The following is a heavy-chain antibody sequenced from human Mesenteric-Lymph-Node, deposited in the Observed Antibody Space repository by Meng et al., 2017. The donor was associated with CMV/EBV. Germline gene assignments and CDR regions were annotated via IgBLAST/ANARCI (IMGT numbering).Heavy chain of an antibody. V-gene: IGHV3-23*01. CDR3: AKLDYDFWSGQNQPSLYYYYGMDV. CDR1: RFTFNSYA. D-gene: IGHD3-3*01. CDR2: ISRSGAST. J-gene: IGHJ6*02. Sequence: GGSLRLSCAASRFTFNSYAMTWVRQAPGKGLEWVSAISRSGASTYYADSVKGRFTISRDNSKNTLYLQMNRLRAEDTAVYYCAKLDYDFWSGQNQPSLYYYYGMDVWGQETTVTVSS.